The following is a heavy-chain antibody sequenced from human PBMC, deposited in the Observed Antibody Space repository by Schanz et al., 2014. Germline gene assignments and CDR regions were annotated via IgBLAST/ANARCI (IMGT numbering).Heavy chain of an antibody. CDR3: ARGGFFDSTSFDS. CDR1: GGTFSSYT. J-gene: IGHJ4*02. Sequence: QGQLVQSGAEVMKPGSSVKVSCKASGGTFSSYTINWVRQAPGQGLEWMGKINPSSGTTRIAQNFQGRLTVTRDTSTSTVNMELSSLRSEDTAVYYCARGGFFDSTSFDSWGQGTLVTVSS. CDR2: INPSSGTT. D-gene: IGHD2-2*01. V-gene: IGHV1-46*03.